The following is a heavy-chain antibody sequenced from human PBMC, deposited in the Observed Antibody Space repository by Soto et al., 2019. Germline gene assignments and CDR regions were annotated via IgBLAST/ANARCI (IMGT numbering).Heavy chain of an antibody. Sequence: GGSLRLSCAASGFTFSSYWMSWVRQAPGKGLEWVANIKQDGSEKYYVDSVKGRFTISRDNAKNSLYLQMNSLRAEDTAVYYCARVFIPSSWDFDYWGQGTLVTVSS. J-gene: IGHJ4*02. D-gene: IGHD6-13*01. V-gene: IGHV3-7*01. CDR2: IKQDGSEK. CDR3: ARVFIPSSWDFDY. CDR1: GFTFSSYW.